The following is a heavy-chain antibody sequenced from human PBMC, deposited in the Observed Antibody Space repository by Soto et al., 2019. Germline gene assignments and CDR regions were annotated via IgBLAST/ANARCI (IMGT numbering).Heavy chain of an antibody. D-gene: IGHD3-10*01. V-gene: IGHV3-30*18. J-gene: IGHJ6*02. CDR1: GFTFSAFG. CDR2: ISADGRKT. Sequence: QLHLLPSGGGVVQPGRSLRLSCVASGFTFSAFGMHWVRQAPGTGLEWVAVISADGRKTFYADSVMGRFTIARDSPHNALFHDLSSLRGDDTAVYFCAKERGSCDYYYGIDAWGQGTTVTVSS. CDR3: AKERGSCDYYYGIDA.